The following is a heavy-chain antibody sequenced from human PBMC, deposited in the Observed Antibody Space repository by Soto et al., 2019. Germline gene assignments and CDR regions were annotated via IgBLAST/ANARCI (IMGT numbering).Heavy chain of an antibody. CDR1: GYTFTSYG. V-gene: IGHV1-18*01. CDR3: ARDWHYYDSSGYPFDY. D-gene: IGHD3-22*01. CDR2: ISAYNGNT. Sequence: QVKLVQSGAEVKKPGASVKVSCKASGYTFTSYGISWVRQAPGQGLEWMGWISAYNGNTNYAQKLQGRVTMTTDTSTSTAYMELRSLRSDDTAVYYCARDWHYYDSSGYPFDYWGQGTLVTVSS. J-gene: IGHJ4*02.